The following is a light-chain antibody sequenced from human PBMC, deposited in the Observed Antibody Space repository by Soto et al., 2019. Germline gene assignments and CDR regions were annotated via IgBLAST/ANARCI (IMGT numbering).Light chain of an antibody. CDR2: DAS. Sequence: DIQMTQSPSTLSASVGDRVTITCRASQSISYWLAWYQQKPGKAPKLLIYDASNLESGVPSRFSGSGSGTEFTLTISSLQPDDFATYYCQQYNGYPYTFGQGTKVDIK. CDR3: QQYNGYPYT. CDR1: QSISYW. J-gene: IGKJ2*01. V-gene: IGKV1-5*01.